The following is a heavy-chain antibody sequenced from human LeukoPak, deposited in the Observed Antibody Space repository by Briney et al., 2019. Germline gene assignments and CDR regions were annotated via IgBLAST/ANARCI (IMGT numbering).Heavy chain of an antibody. CDR3: ASLLRYFARSNWFDP. Sequence: PGGSLRLSCAASGFTFSSYAMSWVRQAPGKGLERFSAISGSGGSTYYADSVKGRFTISRDNSKNTLYLQMNSLRAEDTAVYYCASLLRYFARSNWFDPWGQGTLVTVSS. V-gene: IGHV3-23*01. CDR1: GFTFSSYA. J-gene: IGHJ5*02. D-gene: IGHD3-9*01. CDR2: ISGSGGST.